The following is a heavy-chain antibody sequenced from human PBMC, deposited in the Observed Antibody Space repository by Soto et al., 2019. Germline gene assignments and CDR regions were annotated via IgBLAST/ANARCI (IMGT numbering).Heavy chain of an antibody. J-gene: IGHJ6*03. CDR2: IYYSGST. CDR1: GGSISSGGYY. V-gene: IGHV4-31*03. Sequence: SETLSLTCTVSGGSISSGGYYWSWIRQHPGKGLEWIGYIYYSGSTYYNPSLKSRVTISVDTSKNQFSLKLSSVTAADTAVYYCARGDSAHYCMDVWGKGTTVTVSS. CDR3: ARGDSAHYCMDV. D-gene: IGHD3-3*01.